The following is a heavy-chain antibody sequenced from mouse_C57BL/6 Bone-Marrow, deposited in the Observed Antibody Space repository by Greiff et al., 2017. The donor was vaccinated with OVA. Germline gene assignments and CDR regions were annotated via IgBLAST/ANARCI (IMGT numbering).Heavy chain of an antibody. Sequence: EVQLVESGGGLVQSGRSLRLSCATSGFTFSDFYMEWVRQAPGKGLEWIAARRNKANDYTTEYSASVKGRFIVSRETSQSILYLQIKALRAEDTAIYYVARDAVVVGDWYFDVWGTGTTVTVSS. V-gene: IGHV7-1*01. CDR1: GFTFSDFY. CDR2: RRNKANDYTT. J-gene: IGHJ1*03. CDR3: ARDAVVVGDWYFDV. D-gene: IGHD1-1*01.